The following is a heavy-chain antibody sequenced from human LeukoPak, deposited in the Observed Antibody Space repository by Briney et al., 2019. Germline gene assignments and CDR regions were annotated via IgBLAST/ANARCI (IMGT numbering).Heavy chain of an antibody. Sequence: SETLSLTCTVPGGSISSYYWSWIRQPPGKGLEWIGYIYYSGSTNYNPSLKSRVTISVDTSKNQFSLKLSSVTAADTAVYYCARGDTMVRGVIAYYYYGMDVWGKGTTVTVSS. CDR3: ARGDTMVRGVIAYYYYGMDV. CDR2: IYYSGST. CDR1: GGSISSYY. D-gene: IGHD3-10*01. V-gene: IGHV4-59*12. J-gene: IGHJ6*04.